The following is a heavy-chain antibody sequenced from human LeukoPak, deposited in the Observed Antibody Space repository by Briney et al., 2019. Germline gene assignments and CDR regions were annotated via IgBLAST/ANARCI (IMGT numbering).Heavy chain of an antibody. J-gene: IGHJ5*02. CDR3: ARDYYDSSGYLVWFDP. V-gene: IGHV4-39*07. CDR1: GGSISSSSYY. Sequence: SETLSLTCTVFGGSISSSSYYWGWIRQPPGKGLEWIGSIYYSGSTYYNPSLKSRVTISVDTSKNQFSLKLSSVTAADTAVYYCARDYYDSSGYLVWFDPWGQGTLVTVSS. CDR2: IYYSGST. D-gene: IGHD3-22*01.